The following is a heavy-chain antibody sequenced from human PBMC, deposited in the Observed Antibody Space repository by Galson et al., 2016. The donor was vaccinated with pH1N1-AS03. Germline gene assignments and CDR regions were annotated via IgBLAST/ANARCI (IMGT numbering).Heavy chain of an antibody. D-gene: IGHD3-22*01. CDR1: GGSISTSSYY. Sequence: ATLSLTCTVSGGSISTSSYYWGWIRQPPGKGLEWIGTMHHSGAAHYNPPLKRPVSISVDTSKTQFSLKLSSVTAGDTALYYCARLTRDNNHSSGYYSHCGQSTPVTVSS. CDR3: ARLTRDNNHSSGYYSH. CDR2: MHHSGAA. V-gene: IGHV4-39*01. J-gene: IGHJ1*01.